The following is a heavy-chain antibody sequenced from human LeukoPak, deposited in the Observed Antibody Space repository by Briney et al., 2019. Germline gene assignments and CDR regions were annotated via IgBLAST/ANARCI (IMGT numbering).Heavy chain of an antibody. V-gene: IGHV3-23*01. D-gene: IGHD3-22*01. J-gene: IGHJ3*02. Sequence: GGSLRLSCAASGFTFSSYAMSWVRQAPGKGLEWVSVISDSGGSTYYADSVKGRFTISRDNFKNTLYLQMNSLRAEDTAIYYCAKNRDSSAYYHDACDIWGQGTMVTVSS. CDR2: ISDSGGST. CDR1: GFTFSSYA. CDR3: AKNRDSSAYYHDACDI.